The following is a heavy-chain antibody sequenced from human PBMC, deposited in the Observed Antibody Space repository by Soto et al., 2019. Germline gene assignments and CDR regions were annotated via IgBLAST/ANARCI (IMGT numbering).Heavy chain of an antibody. CDR2: IYYSGST. V-gene: IGHV4-59*01. Sequence: SETLSLTCTVSGGSISSYYWSWIRLPPGKGLEWIGYIYYSGSTNYNPSLKSRVTISVDTSKNQFSLKLSSVTAADTAVYYCARDDYGDYYYYGMDVWGQGTTVTVSS. J-gene: IGHJ6*02. D-gene: IGHD4-17*01. CDR1: GGSISSYY. CDR3: ARDDYGDYYYYGMDV.